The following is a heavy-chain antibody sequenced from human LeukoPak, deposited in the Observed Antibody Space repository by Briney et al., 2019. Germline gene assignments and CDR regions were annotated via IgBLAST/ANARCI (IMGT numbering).Heavy chain of an antibody. CDR3: ARDLGRSVSWEPPSGY. CDR2: ISAYNGNT. Sequence: ASVKVSCKASGYTFTSYGISWVRQAPGQGLEWMGWISAYNGNTNYAQKLQGRVTMTTDTSTSTAFVELRSLRSDDTAVYYCARDLGRSVSWEPPSGYWGQGTLVTVSS. D-gene: IGHD1-26*01. V-gene: IGHV1-18*01. CDR1: GYTFTSYG. J-gene: IGHJ4*02.